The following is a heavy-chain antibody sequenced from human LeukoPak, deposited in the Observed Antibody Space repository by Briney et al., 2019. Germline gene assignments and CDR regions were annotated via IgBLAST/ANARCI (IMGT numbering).Heavy chain of an antibody. CDR3: AREWFGELLLGY. CDR1: GFTFSSYA. D-gene: IGHD3-10*01. V-gene: IGHV3-30-3*01. CDR2: ISYDGSNK. J-gene: IGHJ4*02. Sequence: QAGGSLRLSCAASGFTFSSYAMHWVRQAPGKGPEWVAVISYDGSNKYYADSVKGRFTISRDNSKNTLYLQMNSLRAEDTAVYYCAREWFGELLLGYWGQGTLVTVSS.